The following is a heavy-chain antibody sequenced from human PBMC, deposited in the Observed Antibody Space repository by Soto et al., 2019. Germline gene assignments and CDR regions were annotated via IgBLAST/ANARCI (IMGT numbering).Heavy chain of an antibody. CDR2: IIPIFGTA. J-gene: IGHJ6*02. D-gene: IGHD2-2*01. CDR1: GGTFSSYA. V-gene: IGHV1-69*13. Sequence: SVKVSCKASGGTFSSYAISWVRQAPGQGLEWMGGIIPIFGTANYAQKFQGRVTITADESTSTAYMELSSLRSEDTAVYYCARDGPPGYCSSTSCYGGGYYYYGMDVWGQATTVTVSS. CDR3: ARDGPPGYCSSTSCYGGGYYYYGMDV.